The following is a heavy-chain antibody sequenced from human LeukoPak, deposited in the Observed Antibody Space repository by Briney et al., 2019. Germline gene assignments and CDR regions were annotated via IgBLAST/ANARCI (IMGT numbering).Heavy chain of an antibody. CDR1: GFTFNNYI. D-gene: IGHD3-3*01. J-gene: IGHJ6*03. Sequence: GSLRLSCAASGFTFNNYIMNWVRQAPGKGLEWVSPISSSSDYIYYADSVKGRFTISRDNAKNSLYLQMNSLRAEDTAVYYCARRRFLEWLDYYYYYVDVWGKGTTVTVSS. CDR3: ARRRFLEWLDYYYYYVDV. CDR2: ISSSSDYI. V-gene: IGHV3-21*01.